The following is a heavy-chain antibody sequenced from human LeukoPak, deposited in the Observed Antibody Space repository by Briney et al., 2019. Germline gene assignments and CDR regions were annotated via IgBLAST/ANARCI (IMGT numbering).Heavy chain of an antibody. V-gene: IGHV1-46*01. D-gene: IGHD5-24*01. Sequence: ASVKVSCKASGYTFTSYYMHWVRQAPGQGLEWMGIINPSGGSTSYAQKFQGRVTITADKSTSTAYMELSSLRSEDTAVYYCTVIEMATKGGAFDIWGQGTMVTVSS. CDR3: TVIEMATKGGAFDI. CDR1: GYTFTSYY. J-gene: IGHJ3*02. CDR2: INPSGGST.